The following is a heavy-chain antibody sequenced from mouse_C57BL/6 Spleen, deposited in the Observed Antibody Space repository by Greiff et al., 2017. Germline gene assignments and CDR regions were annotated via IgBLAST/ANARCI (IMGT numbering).Heavy chain of an antibody. CDR1: GFTFSDYG. CDR2: ISRGSSTI. Sequence: EVQGVESGGGLVKPGGSLKLSCAASGFTFSDYGMHWVRQAPEKGLEWVAYISRGSSTIYYADTVKGLFTISRDHAKNTLFLQMTSLRSEDTAMYYCARVLTGYFDYWGQGTTLTVSS. CDR3: ARVLTGYFDY. V-gene: IGHV5-17*01. D-gene: IGHD4-1*01. J-gene: IGHJ2*01.